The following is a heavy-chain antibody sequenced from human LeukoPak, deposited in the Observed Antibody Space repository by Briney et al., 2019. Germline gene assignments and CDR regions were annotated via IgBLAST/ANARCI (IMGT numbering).Heavy chain of an antibody. Sequence: GGSLRLSCAAFGFTFSSYDMSWVRQAPGKGLEWVSSISSSSSYIYYADSVKGRFTISRDNAKNSLYLQMNSLRAEDTAVYYCARDWNGSGSYYNEPFDPWGQGTLVTVSS. CDR2: ISSSSSYI. CDR3: ARDWNGSGSYYNEPFDP. D-gene: IGHD3-10*01. CDR1: GFTFSSYD. J-gene: IGHJ5*02. V-gene: IGHV3-21*01.